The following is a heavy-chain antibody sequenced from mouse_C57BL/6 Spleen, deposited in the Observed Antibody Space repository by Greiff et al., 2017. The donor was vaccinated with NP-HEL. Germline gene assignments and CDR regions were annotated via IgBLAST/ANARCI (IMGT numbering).Heavy chain of an antibody. Sequence: QVQLQQPGAELVRPGSSVKLSCKASGYTFTSYWMHWVKQRPIQGLEWIGNIDPSDSETHYNQKFKDKATLTVDKSSSTAYMQLSSLTSEDSAVYYCARRDYGSSNYAMDYWGQGTSVTVSS. CDR2: IDPSDSET. V-gene: IGHV1-52*01. D-gene: IGHD1-1*01. J-gene: IGHJ4*01. CDR3: ARRDYGSSNYAMDY. CDR1: GYTFTSYW.